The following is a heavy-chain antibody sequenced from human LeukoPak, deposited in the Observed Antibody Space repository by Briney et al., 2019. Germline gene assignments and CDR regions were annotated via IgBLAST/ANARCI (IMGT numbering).Heavy chain of an antibody. J-gene: IGHJ5*02. CDR2: IRSNGGDT. CDR3: AKGGYTTWFDP. V-gene: IGHV3-23*01. CDR1: GFTFREYS. D-gene: IGHD2-15*01. Sequence: GGSLRLSCAASGFTFREYSMSWVREAPGKGLEWVSNIRSNGGDTYYTDSVKGRFTISRDNSKNTLYLEMNSLRAGDTAVYYCAKGGYTTWFDPWGQGTLVTVSS.